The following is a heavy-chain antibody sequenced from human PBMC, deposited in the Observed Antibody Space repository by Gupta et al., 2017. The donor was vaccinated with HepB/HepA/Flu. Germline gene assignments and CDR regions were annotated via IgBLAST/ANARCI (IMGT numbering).Heavy chain of an antibody. D-gene: IGHD3-9*01. V-gene: IGHV3-48*03. CDR1: GFAFSASE. CDR3: AGLYFPAAY. CDR2: IRSTGSSI. J-gene: IGHJ4*02. Sequence: EVQLVESGGALVPPGGSMRLSCAASGFAFSASEMNWVRQAPGKGLEWISYIRSTGSSIFYADSVKGRFTSSRDNAKSSLDLHMHSLRAEDTALYYCAGLYFPAAYWGQGTLVTGSA.